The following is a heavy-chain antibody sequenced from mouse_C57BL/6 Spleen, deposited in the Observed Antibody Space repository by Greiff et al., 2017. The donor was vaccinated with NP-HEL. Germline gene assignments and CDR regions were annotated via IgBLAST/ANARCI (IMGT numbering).Heavy chain of an antibody. CDR1: GFTFSDYY. J-gene: IGHJ2*01. Sequence: DVKLVESEGGLVQPGSSMKLSCTASGFTFSDYYMAWVRQVPEKGLEWVANINYDGSSTYYLDSLKSRFIISRDNAKNILYLQMSSLKSEDTATYYCAREGYDYSYYFDYWGQGTTLTVSS. CDR2: INYDGSST. D-gene: IGHD2-4*01. CDR3: AREGYDYSYYFDY. V-gene: IGHV5-16*01.